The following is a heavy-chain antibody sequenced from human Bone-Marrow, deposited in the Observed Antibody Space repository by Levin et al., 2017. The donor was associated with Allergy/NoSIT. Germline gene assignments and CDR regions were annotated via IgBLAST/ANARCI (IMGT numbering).Heavy chain of an antibody. V-gene: IGHV3-9*01. Sequence: PGGSLRLSCAASGFTFTDYAIHWIRQAPGRGLEWVSGVSWNSGTIGYADSVKGRFTISRDNAKNSLYLQMNSLRTEDTALYFCARHKDYGGNGYYYYGMDVWGQGTTVTVS. CDR2: VSWNSGTI. CDR3: ARHKDYGGNGYYYYGMDV. CDR1: GFTFTDYA. D-gene: IGHD4-23*01. J-gene: IGHJ6*02.